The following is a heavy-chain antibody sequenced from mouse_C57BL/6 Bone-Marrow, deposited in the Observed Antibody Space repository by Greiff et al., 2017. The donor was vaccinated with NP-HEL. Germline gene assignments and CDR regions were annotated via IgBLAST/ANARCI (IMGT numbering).Heavy chain of an antibody. D-gene: IGHD2-3*01. V-gene: IGHV5-6*01. Sequence: EVHLVESGGDLVKPGGSLKLSCAASGFTFSSYGMSWVRQTPDKRLEWVATISSGGSYTYSPDSVKGRFPISRENAKNTLYLQMSSLKSEDTAMYYCARHPPYDGYFYYAMDYWGQGTSVTVSS. CDR3: ARHPPYDGYFYYAMDY. CDR2: ISSGGSYT. CDR1: GFTFSSYG. J-gene: IGHJ4*01.